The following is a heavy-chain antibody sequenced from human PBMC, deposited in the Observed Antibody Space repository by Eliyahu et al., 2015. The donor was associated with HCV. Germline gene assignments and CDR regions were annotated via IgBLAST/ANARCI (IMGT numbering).Heavy chain of an antibody. Sequence: KVSCKASGGTFSSYAISWVRQAPGQGLEWMGRIIPILGIANYAQKFQGRVTITADKSTSTAYMELSSLRSEDTAVYYCATLSHYDFGDVWGQGTTVTVSS. CDR3: ATLSHYDFGDV. V-gene: IGHV1-69*04. CDR1: GGTFSSYA. J-gene: IGHJ6*02. CDR2: IIPILGIA. D-gene: IGHD3-3*01.